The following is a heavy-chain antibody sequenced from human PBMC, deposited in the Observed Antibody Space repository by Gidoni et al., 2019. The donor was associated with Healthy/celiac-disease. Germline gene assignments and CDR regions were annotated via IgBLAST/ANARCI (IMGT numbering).Heavy chain of an antibody. CDR3: ARTSYGDYEFDP. CDR2: INHSGST. V-gene: IGHV4-34*01. D-gene: IGHD4-17*01. CDR1: GGSFSGYY. J-gene: IGHJ5*02. Sequence: QVQLQQWGAGLLKPSETLSLTCAVSGGSFSGYYWSWIRQPPGKGLEWIGEINHSGSTNYNPSLKSRVTISVDTSKNQFSLKLSSVTAADTAVYYCARTSYGDYEFDPWGQGTLVTVSS.